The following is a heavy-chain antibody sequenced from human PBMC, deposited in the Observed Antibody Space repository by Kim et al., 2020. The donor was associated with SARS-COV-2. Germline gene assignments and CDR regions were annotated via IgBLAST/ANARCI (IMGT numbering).Heavy chain of an antibody. CDR3: ARMNAAAWDYGLDV. J-gene: IGHJ6*02. CDR2: INPISGAT. Sequence: ASVKVSCKASGYTFSDYYLHWVRQAPGQGLEWMGRINPISGATNYAQKFQGRVTMTRDTSISTAYMEVNRLRSDDTAMFFCARMNAAAWDYGLDVWGHGT. CDR1: GYTFSDYY. V-gene: IGHV1-2*06. D-gene: IGHD1-1*01.